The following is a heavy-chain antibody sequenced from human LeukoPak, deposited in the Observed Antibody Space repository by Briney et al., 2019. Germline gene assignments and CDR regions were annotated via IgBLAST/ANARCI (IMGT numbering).Heavy chain of an antibody. V-gene: IGHV1-2*02. CDR1: GYTFTGYF. CDR3: ARGRDSSSWYFDWFDP. CDR2: INPNSGGT. J-gene: IGHJ5*02. D-gene: IGHD6-13*01. Sequence: ASVKVSCKASGYTFTGYFLHWVRQAPGQGLEWMGWINPNSGGTNYAQKFQGRVSMTRDTSISTAYMELSRLRSDDTAVYYCARGRDSSSWYFDWFDPWGQGTLVTVSS.